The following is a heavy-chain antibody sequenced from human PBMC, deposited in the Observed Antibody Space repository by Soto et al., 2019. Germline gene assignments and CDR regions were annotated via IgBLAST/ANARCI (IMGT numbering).Heavy chain of an antibody. CDR1: GYTFTSYG. CDR2: ISAYNGNT. D-gene: IGHD3-3*01. Sequence: ASVKVSCKASGYTFTSYGISWVRQAPGQGLEWMGWISAYNGNTNYAQKLQGRVTMTTDTSTSTAYMELRSLRSDDTAVYYCARAVYDFWSGSPYYGMDVWGQGTTVTVSS. J-gene: IGHJ6*02. CDR3: ARAVYDFWSGSPYYGMDV. V-gene: IGHV1-18*01.